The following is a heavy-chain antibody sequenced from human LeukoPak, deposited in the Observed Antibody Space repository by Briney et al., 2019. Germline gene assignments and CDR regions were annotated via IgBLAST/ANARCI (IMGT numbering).Heavy chain of an antibody. CDR2: IIGSGGST. Sequence: PGGSLRLSCAASGFTFSSYAMSWVRQAPGKGLEWVSAIIGSGGSTYYADSVKGRFTISRDNSKNTLYLQMYSLRAEDTAVYYCAKRLSGSSGWYPDNAWYFDLWGRGTLVTVFS. CDR1: GFTFSSYA. CDR3: AKRLSGSSGWYPDNAWYFDL. D-gene: IGHD6-19*01. J-gene: IGHJ2*01. V-gene: IGHV3-23*01.